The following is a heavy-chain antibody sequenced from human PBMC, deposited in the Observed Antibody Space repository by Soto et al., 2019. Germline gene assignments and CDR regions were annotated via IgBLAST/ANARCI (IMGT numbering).Heavy chain of an antibody. CDR1: GGSISSSSYY. Sequence: QLQLQESGPGLVKPSETLSPTCTVSGGSISSSSYYWGWIRQPPGKGLEWIGSIYYSGSTYYNPSLKSRVTISVDTSKYQFALKLSSVTAADTAVYYCARHPAPTYYYDSSSYYFDYWGQGTLVTVSS. D-gene: IGHD3-22*01. J-gene: IGHJ4*02. CDR3: ARHPAPTYYYDSSSYYFDY. CDR2: IYYSGST. V-gene: IGHV4-39*01.